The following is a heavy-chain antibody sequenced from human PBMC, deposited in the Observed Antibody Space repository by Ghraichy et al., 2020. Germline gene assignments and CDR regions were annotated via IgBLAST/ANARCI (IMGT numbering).Heavy chain of an antibody. Sequence: ASVKVSCKASGYTFTGYYMHWVRQAPGQGLEWMGWINPNSGGTNYAQKFQGRVTMTRDTSISTAYMELSRLRSDDTAMYYCARLLNNWYYDFWSGYIYGMDVWGQGTTVTVSS. CDR3: ARLLNNWYYDFWSGYIYGMDV. J-gene: IGHJ6*02. D-gene: IGHD3-3*01. CDR1: GYTFTGYY. CDR2: INPNSGGT. V-gene: IGHV1-2*02.